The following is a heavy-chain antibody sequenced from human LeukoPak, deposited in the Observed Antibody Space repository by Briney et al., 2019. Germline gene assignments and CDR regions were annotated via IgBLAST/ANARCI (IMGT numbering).Heavy chain of an antibody. J-gene: IGHJ4*02. CDR2: ISSSSSYI. D-gene: IGHD1-26*01. V-gene: IGHV3-21*01. CDR3: ARDVNSGSDY. CDR1: GFTFSSYS. Sequence: GGSLRLSCAASGFTFSSYSMNWVRQAPGKGLEWVSSISSSSSYIYYADSVKGRFTNSRDNAKNSLYLQMNSLKAEDTAVYYCARDVNSGSDYWGQGTLVTVSS.